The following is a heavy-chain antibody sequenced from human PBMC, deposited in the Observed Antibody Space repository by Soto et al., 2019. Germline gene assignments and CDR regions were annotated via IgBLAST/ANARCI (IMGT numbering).Heavy chain of an antibody. Sequence: QVQLVQSGGEVKKPGASVKVSCKASGYTFTTYGITWVRQGPGQGLEWMGWISAYNGNTNYAEKVQGRVTMTTDTSTSTAYMELRSMRSDDTAVYYRARAVDYYDSSGYYTHEYFQHWGQGTLVSVSS. CDR3: ARAVDYYDSSGYYTHEYFQH. V-gene: IGHV1-18*01. D-gene: IGHD3-22*01. J-gene: IGHJ1*01. CDR2: ISAYNGNT. CDR1: GYTFTTYG.